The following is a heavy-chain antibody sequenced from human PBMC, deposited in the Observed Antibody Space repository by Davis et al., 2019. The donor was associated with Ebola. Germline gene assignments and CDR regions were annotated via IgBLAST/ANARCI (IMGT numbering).Heavy chain of an antibody. V-gene: IGHV4-38-2*02. J-gene: IGHJ4*02. CDR1: GYSISSGYY. Sequence: PSETLSLTCTVSGYSISSGYYWAWIRQPPGKGLEWIGSIYHTGFTYYNPSLRSRATMSPHTSSNRFSLNLTSVTAADMAVYFCARVRSGGGTDFDYWGRGTLVTVSS. D-gene: IGHD4-23*01. CDR3: ARVRSGGGTDFDY. CDR2: IYHTGFT.